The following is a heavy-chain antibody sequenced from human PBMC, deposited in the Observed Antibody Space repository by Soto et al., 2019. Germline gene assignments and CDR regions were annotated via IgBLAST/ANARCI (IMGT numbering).Heavy chain of an antibody. D-gene: IGHD3-10*01. J-gene: IGHJ6*03. V-gene: IGHV4-34*01. Sequence: QVQLQQWGAGLLTPSETLSLTCAVYGGSFSGYYWSWIRQPPGKGLEWIGEINHSGSTNYNPSLKSRVTISVATSKLQFPLPLSSVIAADTAVYYCATGPAGYYGSGRSTVDDYYYIDLWGKGTTVTVS. CDR3: ATGPAGYYGSGRSTVDDYYYIDL. CDR2: INHSGST. CDR1: GGSFSGYY.